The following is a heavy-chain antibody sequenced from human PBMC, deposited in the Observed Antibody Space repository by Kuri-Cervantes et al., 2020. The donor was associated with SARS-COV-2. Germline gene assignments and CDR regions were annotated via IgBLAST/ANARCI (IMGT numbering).Heavy chain of an antibody. CDR3: AREIITIFGVNFDY. CDR1: GFTFSSYW. Sequence: GESLKISCAASGFTFSSYWMSWVRQAPGKRLEWVANIKQDGSEKYYVDSVKGRFTISRDNAKNSLYLQMNSLRAEDTAVYYCAREIITIFGVNFDYWGQGTLVTVSS. J-gene: IGHJ4*02. CDR2: IKQDGSEK. V-gene: IGHV3-7*01. D-gene: IGHD3-3*01.